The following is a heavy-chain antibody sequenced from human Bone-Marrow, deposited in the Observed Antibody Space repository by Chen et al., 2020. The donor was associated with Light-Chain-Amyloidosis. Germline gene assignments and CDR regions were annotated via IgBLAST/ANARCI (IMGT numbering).Heavy chain of an antibody. CDR1: GYTFPNYW. J-gene: IGHJ4*02. V-gene: IGHV5-51*01. D-gene: IGHD5-12*01. CDR2: IYPDDSDA. Sequence: GKKPGESLKISCKGSGYTFPNYWIGWVRQMPGKGLEWMGVIYPDDSDARYSPSFGGQVTISADKSITTAYLQWRSLKASDTAMYYCARRRDGYNFDYWGQGTLVTVSS. CDR3: ARRRDGYNFDY.